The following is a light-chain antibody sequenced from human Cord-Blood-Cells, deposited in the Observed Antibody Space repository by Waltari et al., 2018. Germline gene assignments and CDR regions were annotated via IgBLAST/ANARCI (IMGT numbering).Light chain of an antibody. CDR2: DVS. V-gene: IGLV2-11*01. CDR3: CSYAGSYTWV. J-gene: IGLJ3*02. Sequence: QSALTQPRSVSGYTGQPVTISCTGTSRDVGGYNYDSWYQQHPGKAPKLIIYDVSKRPSGVPDRLSSSKSGNTASLTISGLQAEDEADYYCCSYAGSYTWVFGGGTNLTVL. CDR1: SRDVGGYNY.